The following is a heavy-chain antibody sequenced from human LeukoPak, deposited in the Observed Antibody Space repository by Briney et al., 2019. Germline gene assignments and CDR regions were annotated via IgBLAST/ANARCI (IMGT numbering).Heavy chain of an antibody. Sequence: SETLSLTCTVSGGSISSYYWSWIRQPPGKGLEWIGYIYSSGSTNYNPSLKSRVTISVDTSKNQFSLKLSSVTAADTAVYYCARSRVYYYGSGGPRAFDIWGQGTMVTVSS. CDR3: ARSRVYYYGSGGPRAFDI. D-gene: IGHD3-10*01. J-gene: IGHJ3*02. CDR1: GGSISSYY. CDR2: IYSSGST. V-gene: IGHV4-59*08.